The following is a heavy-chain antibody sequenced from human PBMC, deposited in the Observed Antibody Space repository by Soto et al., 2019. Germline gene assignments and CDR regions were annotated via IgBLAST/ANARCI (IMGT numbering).Heavy chain of an antibody. D-gene: IGHD4-17*01. CDR1: GYTFTSYY. CDR2: INLSGGST. V-gene: IGHV1-46*01. Sequence: QVQLVQSGAEVKKPGASVKVSCKASGYTFTSYYMHWVRQAPGQGLEWRGIINLSGGSTSYAQKFKGRVTLTRDTSTSTVYMELSSLRSEDTAVYYCARSDFTTVTTWYNLFDPWGQGTLVTVSS. J-gene: IGHJ5*02. CDR3: ARSDFTTVTTWYNLFDP.